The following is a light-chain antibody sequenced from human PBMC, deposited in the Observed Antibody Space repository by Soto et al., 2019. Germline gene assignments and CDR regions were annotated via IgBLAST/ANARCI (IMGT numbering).Light chain of an antibody. J-gene: IGKJ1*01. CDR3: QQYGSSGT. CDR1: QSVSNNY. CDR2: GAS. V-gene: IGKV3-20*01. Sequence: EIVLTQSPGTLSLSRVEGAILARSASQSVSNNYLAWYQQKPGQAPRLLIYGASNRATGIPDRFSGSGSGTDFTLTISRLEPEDFAVYYCQQYGSSGTFGQGTKVDTK.